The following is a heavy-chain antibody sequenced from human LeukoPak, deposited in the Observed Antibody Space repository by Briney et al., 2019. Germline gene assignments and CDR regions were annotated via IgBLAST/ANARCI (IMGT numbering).Heavy chain of an antibody. V-gene: IGHV4-59*11. Sequence: SDTLSHTCCVSGGSLRVHYWLYLRPPTGRGLEECGNNYYSRNTNHNPSLKTRVTISVHTHEKHLPLTEPSDTAADAAVYYCARDSGGERVFDLWGQGTMVTVSP. J-gene: IGHJ4*02. CDR2: NYYSRNT. CDR1: GGSLRVHY. D-gene: IGHD3-16*01. CDR3: ARDSGGERVFDL.